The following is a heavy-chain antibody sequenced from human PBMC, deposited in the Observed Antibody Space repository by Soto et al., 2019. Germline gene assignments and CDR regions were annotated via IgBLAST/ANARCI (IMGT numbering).Heavy chain of an antibody. CDR3: AKDVSYGDPFVY. Sequence: GGSLRLSCAASGVTFSIYAMNLGRQAPGKGLEWVSAISGSGGSTYYADSVEGRFIISRDNSKNTLYLQMTSLRAEDTAVYYCAKDVSYGDPFVYWGQGTLVTVSS. D-gene: IGHD4-17*01. V-gene: IGHV3-23*01. CDR1: GVTFSIYA. CDR2: ISGSGGST. J-gene: IGHJ4*02.